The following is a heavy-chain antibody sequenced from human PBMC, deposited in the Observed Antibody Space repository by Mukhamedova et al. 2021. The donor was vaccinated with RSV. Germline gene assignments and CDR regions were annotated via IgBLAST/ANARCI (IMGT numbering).Heavy chain of an antibody. V-gene: IGHV3-23*01. CDR3: ALGAADDKLDWFDP. Sequence: QSTWKGLEWVSTVTGSGSHTFYADSVRGRFTISRDNSKNTLYLQMNSLRAEDTAVYYCALGAADDKLDWFDPWGQGTLVTVSS. D-gene: IGHD6-13*01. J-gene: IGHJ5*02. CDR2: VTGSGSHT.